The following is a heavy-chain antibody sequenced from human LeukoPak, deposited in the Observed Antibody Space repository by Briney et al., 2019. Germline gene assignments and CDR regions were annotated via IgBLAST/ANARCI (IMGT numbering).Heavy chain of an antibody. CDR2: ISSSGSTI. J-gene: IGHJ4*02. D-gene: IGHD5-18*01. Sequence: GGSLRLSCAACGFTFSSYEMNWVRQAPGKGLEWVSYISSSGSTIYYADSVKGRFTISRDNAKNSLYLQMNSLRAEDTAVYYCAGGGYSYGWNFDYWGQGTLVTVSS. V-gene: IGHV3-48*03. CDR1: GFTFSSYE. CDR3: AGGGYSYGWNFDY.